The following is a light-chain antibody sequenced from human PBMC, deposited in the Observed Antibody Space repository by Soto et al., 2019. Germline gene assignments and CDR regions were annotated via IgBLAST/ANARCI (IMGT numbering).Light chain of an antibody. CDR2: EVN. J-gene: IGLJ3*02. CDR3: SSFTSTNTWV. Sequence: QSALTQPASVSGSPGQSITISCTGTSSDVGGYNYVSWYQQHPGKAPKLMIYEVNNRPSGVSDRFSVSKSGNTASLTISGLQVEDEADYYCSSFTSTNTWVFGGGTQLTVL. V-gene: IGLV2-14*01. CDR1: SSDVGGYNY.